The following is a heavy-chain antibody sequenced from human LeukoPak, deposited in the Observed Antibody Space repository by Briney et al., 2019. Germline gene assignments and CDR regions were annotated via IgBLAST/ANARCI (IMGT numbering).Heavy chain of an antibody. V-gene: IGHV4-30-4*01. CDR3: ARTGIAVAGTHDY. Sequence: SETLSLTCTVSGGSISSGDYYWSWIRQPPGKGLEWIGYIYYSGSTYYNPSLKSRVTISVDTSKNQFSLKLSSVTAADTAVYYCARTGIAVAGTHDYWGQGTLVTVSS. J-gene: IGHJ4*02. CDR1: GGSISSGDYY. CDR2: IYYSGST. D-gene: IGHD6-19*01.